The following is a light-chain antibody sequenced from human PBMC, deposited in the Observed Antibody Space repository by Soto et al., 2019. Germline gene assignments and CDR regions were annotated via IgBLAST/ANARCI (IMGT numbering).Light chain of an antibody. CDR2: GAS. V-gene: IGKV3-20*01. Sequence: EIVLTQSPGTLSVSPGERATLSCRASQSISSNYLAWYQQKPGQAPSLLIYGASSRATGIPDRFSGSGSGTDFTLTISRLAPEDSAIYYCQQYGSGTFGQGTKVEIK. CDR3: QQYGSGT. CDR1: QSISSNY. J-gene: IGKJ1*01.